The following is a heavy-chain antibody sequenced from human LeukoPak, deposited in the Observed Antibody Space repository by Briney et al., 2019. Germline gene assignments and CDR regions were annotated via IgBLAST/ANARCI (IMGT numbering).Heavy chain of an antibody. J-gene: IGHJ4*02. CDR1: GYTFTGYY. V-gene: IGHV1-2*02. Sequence: ASVKVSCKASGYTFTGYYMHRVRQAPGQGLEWMGWINPNSGGTNYAQKFQGRVTMTRDTSISTAYMELSRLRSDDTAVYYCARRSYGYYGSGSYYSDYWGQGTLVTVSS. CDR3: ARRSYGYYGSGSYYSDY. D-gene: IGHD3-10*01. CDR2: INPNSGGT.